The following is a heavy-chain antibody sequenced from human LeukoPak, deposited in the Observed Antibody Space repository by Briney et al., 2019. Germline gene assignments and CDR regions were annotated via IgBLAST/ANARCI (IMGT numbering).Heavy chain of an antibody. CDR2: ISGSGGST. V-gene: IGHV3-23*01. CDR1: GFTFSSYA. J-gene: IGHJ4*02. CDR3: AKSFHSSSWSPFDY. Sequence: PGGSLRLSCAASGFTFSSYAMSWVRQAPGKGLEWVSAISGSGGSTYYADSVEGRFTISRDNSKNTLYLQMNSLRAEDTAVYYCAKSFHSSSWSPFDYWGQGTLVTVSS. D-gene: IGHD6-13*01.